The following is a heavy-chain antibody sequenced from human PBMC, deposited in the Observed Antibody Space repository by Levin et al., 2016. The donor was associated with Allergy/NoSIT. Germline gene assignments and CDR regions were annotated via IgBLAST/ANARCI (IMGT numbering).Heavy chain of an antibody. J-gene: IGHJ1*01. V-gene: IGHV1-8*01. CDR2: MNPDSTNT. Sequence: ASVKVSCKASGYTFTSFDVSWVRQRPGQGLEWMGWMNPDSTNTGYGRRFRGRVSMTRDTSISTAYMELSGLTSDDTAVYYCARAIRYQLLLEHWGQGTLVTVSS. CDR3: ARAIRYQLLLEH. D-gene: IGHD2-2*01. CDR1: GYTFTSFD.